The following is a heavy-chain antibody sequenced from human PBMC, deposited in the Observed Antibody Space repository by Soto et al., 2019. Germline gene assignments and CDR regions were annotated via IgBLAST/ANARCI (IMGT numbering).Heavy chain of an antibody. D-gene: IGHD1-1*01. Sequence: TSETLSLTCTVSSGSISRYCWTWIRQPPGKGLEWIGYISYSGSTNYNPSLKSRVTISADTSKNQFSLKLSSVTAVDTAVYYCASRVRIDAFDIWGQGTMVTVSS. CDR2: ISYSGST. J-gene: IGHJ3*02. V-gene: IGHV4-59*08. CDR3: ASRVRIDAFDI. CDR1: SGSISRYC.